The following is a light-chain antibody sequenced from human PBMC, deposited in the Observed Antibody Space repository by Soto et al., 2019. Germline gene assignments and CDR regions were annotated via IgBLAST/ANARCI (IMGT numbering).Light chain of an antibody. V-gene: IGKV4-1*01. CDR1: QSVLSNSNNKNS. J-gene: IGKJ1*01. Sequence: IGRSQSPDSLAVSLGERATINCKSSQSVLSNSNNKNSIAWYQQKPGQPPRLLIYWASTRESGVPDRFSGSGSGTEFTLTISSLQTDDFSTYYCQQYHSYWTFGQGTKVDI. CDR3: QQYHSYWT. CDR2: WAS.